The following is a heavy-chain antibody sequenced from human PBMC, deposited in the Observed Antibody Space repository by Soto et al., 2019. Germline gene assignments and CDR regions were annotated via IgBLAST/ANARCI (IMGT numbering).Heavy chain of an antibody. CDR3: ARAGRSWRYFFDS. CDR1: GGTFSSYT. CDR2: IIPILGIA. D-gene: IGHD6-13*01. J-gene: IGHJ4*02. V-gene: IGHV1-69*02. Sequence: SVKVSCKASGGTFSSYTISWVRQAPGQGLEWMGRIIPILGIANYAQKFQGRVTISIDTSQNQFSLKLRSVTAADSAIYYCARAGRSWRYFFDSWGRGTLVTVSS.